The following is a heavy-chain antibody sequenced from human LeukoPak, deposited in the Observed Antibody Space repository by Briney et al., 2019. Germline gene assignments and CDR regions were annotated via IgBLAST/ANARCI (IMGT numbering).Heavy chain of an antibody. CDR1: GFTFSTYP. V-gene: IGHV3-53*04. CDR3: ARGRTPSGYCSGGSCPYYFDY. J-gene: IGHJ4*02. Sequence: GGSLRLSCAASGFTFSTYPMSWVRQAPGKGLEWVSLIYSGGRTEYADSVKGRFTVSRHNSKNMLYLQMNSLRPEDTAVYFCARGRTPSGYCSGGSCPYYFDYWGQGTLVTVSS. CDR2: IYSGGRT. D-gene: IGHD2-15*01.